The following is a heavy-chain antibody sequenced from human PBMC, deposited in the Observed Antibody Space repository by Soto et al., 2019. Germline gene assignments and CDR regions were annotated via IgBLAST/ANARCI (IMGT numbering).Heavy chain of an antibody. D-gene: IGHD2-2*01. J-gene: IGHJ3*02. CDR3: ARDARCISTSCYSLHAFDI. CDR2: ISYDGSNK. Sequence: GGSLRLSCAASGFTFSSYAMHWVRQAPGKGLEWVAVISYDGSNKYYADSVKGRFTISRDNSKNTLYLQMNSLRAEDTAVYYCARDARCISTSCYSLHAFDIWGQGTMVTVSS. CDR1: GFTFSSYA. V-gene: IGHV3-30-3*01.